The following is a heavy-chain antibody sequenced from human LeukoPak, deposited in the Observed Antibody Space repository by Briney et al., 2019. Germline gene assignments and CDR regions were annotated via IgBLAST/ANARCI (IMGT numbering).Heavy chain of an antibody. CDR2: IKQDGSEK. CDR3: AREIRTGTIWWETGHYDSNWFDP. D-gene: IGHD3-22*01. Sequence: GGSLRLSCAASGFTFSTYWMSWVRQAPGKGLEWVANIKQDGSEKYYVYSVKGRFTISRDNAKNSLYLQMNSLRAEDTAVYYCAREIRTGTIWWETGHYDSNWFDPWGQGTLVTVSS. V-gene: IGHV3-7*01. J-gene: IGHJ5*02. CDR1: GFTFSTYW.